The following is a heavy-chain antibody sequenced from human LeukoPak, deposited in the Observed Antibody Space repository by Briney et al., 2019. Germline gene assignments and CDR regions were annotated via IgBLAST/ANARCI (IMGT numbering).Heavy chain of an antibody. CDR2: INPNSGGT. Sequence: ASVKVSCKASGYTFTGYYMHWVRQAPGQGLEWMGWINPNSGGTNYAQKFQGRVTMTRDTSISTAYMELSRLRSDDTAVYYCACITMVRGVSSYYFDYWGQGTLVTVSS. D-gene: IGHD3-10*01. CDR1: GYTFTGYY. J-gene: IGHJ4*02. V-gene: IGHV1-2*02. CDR3: ACITMVRGVSSYYFDY.